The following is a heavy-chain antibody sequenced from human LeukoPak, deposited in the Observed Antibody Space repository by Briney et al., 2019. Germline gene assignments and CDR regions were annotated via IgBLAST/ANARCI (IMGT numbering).Heavy chain of an antibody. V-gene: IGHV4-59*01. J-gene: IGHJ6*03. Sequence: PSETLSLTCTVSGGSISSYYWSWIRQPPGKGLEWIGYIYYSGSTNYNPSLKSRVTISVDTSKNQFSLKLSSVTAADTAVYYCARELRFLEWSPSYMDVWGKGTTVTVSS. CDR2: IYYSGST. D-gene: IGHD3-3*01. CDR3: ARELRFLEWSPSYMDV. CDR1: GGSISSYY.